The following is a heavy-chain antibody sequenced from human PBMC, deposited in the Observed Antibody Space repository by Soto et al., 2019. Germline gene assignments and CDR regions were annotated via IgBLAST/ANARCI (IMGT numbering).Heavy chain of an antibody. CDR2: INHSGST. J-gene: IGHJ2*01. V-gene: IGHV4-34*01. Sequence: QVQLQQWGAGLLKPSETLSLTCAVYGGSFSGYYWSWICQPPGKGLEWIGEINHSGSTNYNPSLKSRVTISVDTSKNQCALKLSSVTAADTAVYYCAREPQALWGRGTLVTVSS. CDR1: GGSFSGYY. CDR3: AREPQAL.